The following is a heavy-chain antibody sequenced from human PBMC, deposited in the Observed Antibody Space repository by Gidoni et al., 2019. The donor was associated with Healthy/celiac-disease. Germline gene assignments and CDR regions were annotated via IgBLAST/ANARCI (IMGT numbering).Heavy chain of an antibody. V-gene: IGHV4-59*01. Sequence: QVQLQESGPGLVKPSETLSLTCTASGGSISSYYWSWIRQPPGKGLEWIGYIYYSGSTNYNPSLKSRVTISVDTSKNQFSLKLSSVTAADTAVYYCARDRIAAEGAFDIWGQGTMVTVSS. CDR1: GGSISSYY. CDR3: ARDRIAAEGAFDI. J-gene: IGHJ3*02. D-gene: IGHD6-13*01. CDR2: IYYSGST.